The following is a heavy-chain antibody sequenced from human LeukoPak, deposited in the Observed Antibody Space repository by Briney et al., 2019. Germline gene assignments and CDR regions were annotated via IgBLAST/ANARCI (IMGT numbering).Heavy chain of an antibody. J-gene: IGHJ4*02. V-gene: IGHV1-69*13. Sequence: ASVKVSCKASGGTFSSYAISWVRQAPGQGLEWMGGIIPIFGTANYAQKFQGRVTITADESTSTAYMELSSLRSEDTAVYYCARDHHWGSGSYYSYTHWGQGTLVTVSS. D-gene: IGHD3-10*01. CDR2: IIPIFGTA. CDR3: ARDHHWGSGSYYSYTH. CDR1: GGTFSSYA.